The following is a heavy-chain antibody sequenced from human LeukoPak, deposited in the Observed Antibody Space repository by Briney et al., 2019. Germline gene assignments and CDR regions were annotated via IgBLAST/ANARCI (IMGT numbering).Heavy chain of an antibody. V-gene: IGHV4-59*01. CDR2: IYYSGST. CDR3: AGERTDYGSGSYYTDY. D-gene: IGHD3-10*01. Sequence: SETLSLTCTVSGGSISSYYWSWIRQPPGKGLEWIGYIYYSGSTNYNPSLKSRVTISVDTSKNQFSLKLSSVTAADTAVYYCAGERTDYGSGSYYTDYWGQGTLVTVSS. CDR1: GGSISSYY. J-gene: IGHJ4*02.